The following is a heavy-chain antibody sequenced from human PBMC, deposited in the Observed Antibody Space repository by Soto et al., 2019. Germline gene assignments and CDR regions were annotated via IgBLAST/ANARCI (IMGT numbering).Heavy chain of an antibody. V-gene: IGHV4-61*01. CDR1: GGSVSSGSYY. CDR3: ARGQDYDFWSGVYGMDV. J-gene: IGHJ6*02. D-gene: IGHD3-3*01. CDR2: IYYSGST. Sequence: PSETLSLTCTVSGGSVSSGSYYWSWIRQPPGKGLEWIGYIYYSGSTNYNPSLKSRVTISVDTSKNQFSLKLSSVTAADTAVYYCARGQDYDFWSGVYGMDVWGQGTTVTVSS.